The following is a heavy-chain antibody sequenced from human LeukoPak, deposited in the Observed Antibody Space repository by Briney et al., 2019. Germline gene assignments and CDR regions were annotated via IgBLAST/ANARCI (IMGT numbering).Heavy chain of an antibody. Sequence: SETLSLTCTVSGGSISSYYWSWIRQPAGTALEWIGRIYTSGTITYNPSLKSRVTMSVDTSKNQFSLKLSSVTAADTAVYYCARDLSADWFDPWGQGTLVTVSS. D-gene: IGHD3-16*02. CDR3: ARDLSADWFDP. V-gene: IGHV4-4*07. CDR2: IYTSGTI. CDR1: GGSISSYY. J-gene: IGHJ5*02.